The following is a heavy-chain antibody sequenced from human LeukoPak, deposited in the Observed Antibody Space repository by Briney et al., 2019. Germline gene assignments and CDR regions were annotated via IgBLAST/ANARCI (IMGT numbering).Heavy chain of an antibody. J-gene: IGHJ2*01. V-gene: IGHV4-59*01. Sequence: SQTLSLTCTVSGGSISSYYWSWIRQPPGKGLEWIGYIYYSGSTNYNPSLKSRVTISVDTSKNQFSLKLSSVTAADTAVYYCSRDVMDYDRSGYPNWYFDLWGRGTLVTVSS. D-gene: IGHD3-22*01. CDR1: GGSISSYY. CDR3: SRDVMDYDRSGYPNWYFDL. CDR2: IYYSGST.